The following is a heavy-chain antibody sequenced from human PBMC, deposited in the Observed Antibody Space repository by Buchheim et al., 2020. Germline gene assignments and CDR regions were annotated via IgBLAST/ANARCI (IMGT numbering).Heavy chain of an antibody. CDR1: GISFSRYS. V-gene: IGHV3-30*04. D-gene: IGHD2-15*01. Sequence: QVQLVESGGGVVQPGRSLRLSCAASGISFSRYSMHWVRQAPGKGLEWVAVISDDATRTNYADSVRGRFTISRDNSRNTLYLQMGSLRLDDTAVFYCASDLSGGGLDYWGQGT. CDR2: ISDDATRT. J-gene: IGHJ4*02. CDR3: ASDLSGGGLDY.